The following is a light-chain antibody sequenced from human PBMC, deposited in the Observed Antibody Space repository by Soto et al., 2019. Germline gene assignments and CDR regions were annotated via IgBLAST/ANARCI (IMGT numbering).Light chain of an antibody. CDR1: QSISSY. Sequence: IQMTQSPSSLSASVGDIVTITFRASQSISSYLNWYQQKPGKAPKLLIYAASSLQSGVPSRFSGSGSGTDFTLTISSLQPEDFATYYCLQDYNYPRTFGQGTKVDIK. CDR2: AAS. CDR3: LQDYNYPRT. V-gene: IGKV1-6*01. J-gene: IGKJ1*01.